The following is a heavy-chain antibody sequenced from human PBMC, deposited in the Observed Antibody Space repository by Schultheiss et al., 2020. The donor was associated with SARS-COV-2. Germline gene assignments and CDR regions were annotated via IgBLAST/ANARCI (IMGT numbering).Heavy chain of an antibody. V-gene: IGHV3-30*04. CDR3: ARGMITFGGVILGPMDY. Sequence: GGSLRLSCTAFGFTFISYAMHWVRQAPGKGLEWVAVISYDGSNKYYADSVKGRFTISRDNSKNTLYLQMNSLRAEDTAVYYCARGMITFGGVILGPMDYWGQGTLVTVSS. CDR2: ISYDGSNK. CDR1: GFTFISYA. J-gene: IGHJ4*02. D-gene: IGHD3-16*01.